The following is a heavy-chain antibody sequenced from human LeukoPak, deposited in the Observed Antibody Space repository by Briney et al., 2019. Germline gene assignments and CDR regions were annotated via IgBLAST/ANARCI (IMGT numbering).Heavy chain of an antibody. Sequence: PSETLSLTCTVSGGSISSSPYYWGWIRQPPGKGLEWIGSIYYSGTTHYSPSLESRVTISVDTSKNQFSLKLASVAAADTAIYYCAKGAGGFSYYNWFDPWGQGTLVTVSS. CDR1: GGSISSSPYY. CDR3: AKGAGGFSYYNWFDP. J-gene: IGHJ5*02. D-gene: IGHD5-18*01. CDR2: IYYSGTT. V-gene: IGHV4-39*07.